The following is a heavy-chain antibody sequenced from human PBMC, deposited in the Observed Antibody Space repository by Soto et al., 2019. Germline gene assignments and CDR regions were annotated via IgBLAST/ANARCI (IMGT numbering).Heavy chain of an antibody. J-gene: IGHJ6*02. CDR3: ARDYNFWSGYYYYGMDV. CDR2: INPNSGGT. Sequence: GGSVKVSCKASGYTFTGYYMHWVRQAPGQGLEWMGWINPNSGGTNYAQKFQGRVTMTRDTSISTAYMELSRLRSDDTAVYYCARDYNFWSGYYYYGMDVWGQGTTVTVSS. V-gene: IGHV1-2*02. D-gene: IGHD3-3*01. CDR1: GYTFTGYY.